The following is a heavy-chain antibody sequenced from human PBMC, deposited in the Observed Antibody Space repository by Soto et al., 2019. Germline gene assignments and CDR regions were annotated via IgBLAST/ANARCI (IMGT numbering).Heavy chain of an antibody. CDR3: ARDSLPDYGDYPDLYWYFDL. CDR2: ISSSSSTI. Sequence: GGSLRLSCAASGFTFSSYSMNWVRQAPGKGLEWVSYISSSSSTIYYADSVKGRFTISRDNAKNSLYLQMNSLRDEDTAVYYCARDSLPDYGDYPDLYWYFDLWGRGTLVTVSS. CDR1: GFTFSSYS. V-gene: IGHV3-48*02. D-gene: IGHD4-17*01. J-gene: IGHJ2*01.